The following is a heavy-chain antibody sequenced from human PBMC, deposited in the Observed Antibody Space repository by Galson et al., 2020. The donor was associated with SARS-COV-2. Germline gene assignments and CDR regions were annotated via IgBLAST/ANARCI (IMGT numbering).Heavy chain of an antibody. CDR1: GFTFSSYG. V-gene: IGHV3-33*01. Sequence: GGSLRLSCAASGFTFSSYGMHWVCQAPGKGLEWVAVIWYDGSNKYYADSVKGRFTISRDNSKNTLYLQMNSLRAEDTAVYYCAREGTQYSSGWYGGYYYYGMDVWGQGTTVTVSS. CDR2: IWYDGSNK. D-gene: IGHD6-19*01. J-gene: IGHJ6*02. CDR3: AREGTQYSSGWYGGYYYYGMDV.